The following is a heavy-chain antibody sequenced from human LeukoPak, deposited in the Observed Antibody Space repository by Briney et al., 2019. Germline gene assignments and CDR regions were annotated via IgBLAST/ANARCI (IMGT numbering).Heavy chain of an antibody. CDR3: ARAVGGTSSSFPDY. Sequence: PGGSLRLSCAASGFTFSSYSMNWVRQAPGKGLEWLSYISGSSGVILYADSVKGRFTISRDNAKNSLYLQMNTLTDEDTAVYYCARAVGGTSSSFPDYWGQGTLVTVSS. D-gene: IGHD6-6*01. CDR2: ISGSSGVI. CDR1: GFTFSSYS. V-gene: IGHV3-48*02. J-gene: IGHJ4*02.